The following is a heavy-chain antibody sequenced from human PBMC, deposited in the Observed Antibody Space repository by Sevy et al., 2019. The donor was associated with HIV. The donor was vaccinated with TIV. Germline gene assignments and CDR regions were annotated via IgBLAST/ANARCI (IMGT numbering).Heavy chain of an antibody. J-gene: IGHJ5*02. CDR1: GGSISAYH. Sequence: SETLSLTCTVSGGSISAYHWSWIRQPPGKGLEYIGYIHYTGTTNYNPSLKNRVTISVDTSKNQFSLKLSSVTAADTALYYCARAPPVRSGDDSLNWFDPWGQGTLVTVSS. D-gene: IGHD5-12*01. V-gene: IGHV4-59*01. CDR2: IHYTGTT. CDR3: ARAPPVRSGDDSLNWFDP.